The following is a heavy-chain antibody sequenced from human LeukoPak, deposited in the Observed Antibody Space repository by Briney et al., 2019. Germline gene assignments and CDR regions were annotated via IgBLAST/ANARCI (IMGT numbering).Heavy chain of an antibody. J-gene: IGHJ6*03. D-gene: IGHD2-2*01. CDR1: GYTFTGYY. V-gene: IGHV1-2*02. CDR2: INPNSGGT. Sequence: ASVKVSCKASGYTFTGYYMRWVRQAPGQGLEWMGWINPNSGGTNYAQKFQGRVTMTRDTSISTAYMELSRLRSDDTAVYYCARVPSPPYCSSTSCPSYYYYMDVWGKGTTVTVPS. CDR3: ARVPSPPYCSSTSCPSYYYYMDV.